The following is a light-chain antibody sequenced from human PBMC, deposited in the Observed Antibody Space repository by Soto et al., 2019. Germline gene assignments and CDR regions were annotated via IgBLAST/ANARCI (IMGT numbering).Light chain of an antibody. J-gene: IGLJ1*01. CDR1: SSDAGGYNY. Sequence: QSALTQPASVSGSPGQSITISCTGTSSDAGGYNYVSWYQQHPGKAPKLMIYEVSNRPSGVSNRFSGSKSGNTASLTISGLQAEDEADYFCSSYGSTSTRYVFGTGTKVTVL. V-gene: IGLV2-14*01. CDR2: EVS. CDR3: SSYGSTSTRYV.